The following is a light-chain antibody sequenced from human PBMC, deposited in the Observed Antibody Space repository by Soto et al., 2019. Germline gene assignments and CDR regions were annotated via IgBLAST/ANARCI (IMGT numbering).Light chain of an antibody. CDR2: SAS. V-gene: IGKV3-15*01. J-gene: IGKJ3*01. Sequence: EIMMTQSQVTLSVSPGERATLSCTASQSVNNNVAWYQQKPGHTPRLLIYSASIGATGTPARFSGSGSGSDFTLTISSLQSEDFAVYYCQQYNKWPLTFGPGTKVDI. CDR1: QSVNNN. CDR3: QQYNKWPLT.